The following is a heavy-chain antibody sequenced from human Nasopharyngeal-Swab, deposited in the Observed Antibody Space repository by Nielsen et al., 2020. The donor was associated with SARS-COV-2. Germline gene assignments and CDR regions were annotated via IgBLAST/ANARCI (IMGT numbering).Heavy chain of an antibody. CDR3: ARVGGSGWYAFDY. V-gene: IGHV4-59*01. Sequence: WIRQPPGKGLEWIGYIFYSGSTNYNPSLKSRVTISVDTSKNQFSLKLSSVTAADTAVYYCARVGGSGWYAFDYWGQGTLVTVSS. CDR2: IFYSGST. D-gene: IGHD6-13*01. J-gene: IGHJ4*02.